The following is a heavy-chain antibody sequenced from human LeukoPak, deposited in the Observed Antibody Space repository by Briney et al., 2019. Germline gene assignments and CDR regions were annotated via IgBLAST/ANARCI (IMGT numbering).Heavy chain of an antibody. V-gene: IGHV1-69*04. Sequence: ASVKVSCKASGGTFSSYAISWVRQAPGQGLEWMGRIIPILGIANYAQKFQGRVTVTADKSTSTAYMELSSLRSEDTAVYYCARALYDSRLGYYFDYWGQGTLVTVSS. CDR1: GGTFSSYA. D-gene: IGHD5/OR15-5a*01. CDR3: ARALYDSRLGYYFDY. J-gene: IGHJ4*02. CDR2: IIPILGIA.